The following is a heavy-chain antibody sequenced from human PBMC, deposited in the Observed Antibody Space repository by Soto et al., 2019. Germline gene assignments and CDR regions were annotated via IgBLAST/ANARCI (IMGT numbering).Heavy chain of an antibody. CDR3: ARDRTTELYYGMDV. CDR1: GFTFSSYE. CDR2: ISSSGSTI. D-gene: IGHD1-7*01. Sequence: EVQLVESGGGLVQPGGSLRLSCAASGFTFSSYEMNWVRQAPGKGLEWGSYISSSGSTIYYADSVKGRFTISRDNAKNSLYLQMNSLRAEDTAVYYCARDRTTELYYGMDVWGRGTTVTVSS. J-gene: IGHJ6*02. V-gene: IGHV3-48*03.